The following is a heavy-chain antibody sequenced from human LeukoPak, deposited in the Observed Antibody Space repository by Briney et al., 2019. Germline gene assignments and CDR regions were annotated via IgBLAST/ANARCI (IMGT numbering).Heavy chain of an antibody. D-gene: IGHD3-3*01. CDR3: ARHSSDFWTGYYFGNWFDP. J-gene: IGHJ5*02. Sequence: SETLSLTCTVSAGSLSSANYCWGWIRQPPGKGLEWIATIYYSGSTYYNPSLKSRVAISVDTSENQCSLKLTSVTAADSAVYFCARHSSDFWTGYYFGNWFDPWGQGTLVTVSS. CDR1: AGSLSSANYC. V-gene: IGHV4-39*01. CDR2: IYYSGST.